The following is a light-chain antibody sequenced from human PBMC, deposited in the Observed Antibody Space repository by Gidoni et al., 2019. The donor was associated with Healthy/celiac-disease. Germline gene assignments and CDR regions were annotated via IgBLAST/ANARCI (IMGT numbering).Light chain of an antibody. CDR3: QQYNSYSQGYT. CDR2: KAS. J-gene: IGKJ2*01. V-gene: IGKV1-5*03. CDR1: QHISSW. Sequence: DIQMTQSPSTLSASVGDRVTITCRASQHISSWLAWYQQKPGKAPKLLIYKASSLESGVPSRFSGSGSGTEFTLTISSLQPDDFAMYYCQQYNSYSQGYTFGQGTKLEIK.